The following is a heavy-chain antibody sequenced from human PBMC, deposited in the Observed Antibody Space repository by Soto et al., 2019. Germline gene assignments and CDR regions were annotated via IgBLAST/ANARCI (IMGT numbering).Heavy chain of an antibody. CDR1: GFAFSSYA. V-gene: IGHV3-23*01. CDR3: AKEPRPPRLRFFEWEETPIDY. CDR2: ISGSGGST. D-gene: IGHD3-3*01. Sequence: GGSLRLSCAASGFAFSSYAMSWVRQAPGKGLEWVSAISGSGGSTYFADTVKGRFTISRDNSKNTLYLQMNSLRAEDTAVYYCAKEPRPPRLRFFEWEETPIDYWGQGTLVTVSS. J-gene: IGHJ4*02.